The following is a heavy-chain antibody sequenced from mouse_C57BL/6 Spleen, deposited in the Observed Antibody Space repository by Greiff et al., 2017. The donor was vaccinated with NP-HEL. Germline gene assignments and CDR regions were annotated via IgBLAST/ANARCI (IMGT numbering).Heavy chain of an antibody. Sequence: EVQVVESGGDLVKPGGSLKLSCAASGFTFSSYGMSWVRQTPDKRLEWVATISSGGSYTYYPDSVKGRFTISRDNAKNTLYLQMSSLKSEDTAIYYCARHGGATVVARDAMDYWGQGTSVTVSS. CDR1: GFTFSSYG. D-gene: IGHD1-1*01. J-gene: IGHJ4*01. CDR3: ARHGGATVVARDAMDY. CDR2: ISSGGSYT. V-gene: IGHV5-6*01.